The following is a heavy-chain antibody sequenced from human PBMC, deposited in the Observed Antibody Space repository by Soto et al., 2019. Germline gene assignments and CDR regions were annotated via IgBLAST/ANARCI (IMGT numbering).Heavy chain of an antibody. D-gene: IGHD4-17*01. CDR2: ISSDGSST. Sequence: GGSLRLSCAASGFTFSSYWMHWVRQAPGKGLVWVSRISSDGSSTSYADSVKGRFTISRDNAKNTLYLQMNSLRAEDTAVYYCARGWDYGDDAFDIWGQGTMVTVSS. CDR3: ARGWDYGDDAFDI. V-gene: IGHV3-74*01. J-gene: IGHJ3*02. CDR1: GFTFSSYW.